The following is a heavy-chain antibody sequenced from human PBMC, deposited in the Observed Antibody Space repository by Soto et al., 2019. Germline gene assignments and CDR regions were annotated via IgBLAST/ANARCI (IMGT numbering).Heavy chain of an antibody. CDR1: CLILLIAW. Sequence: SLLISSPSYCLILLIAWMKWVRQAPGKGLEWVGCIKSETDGGTTDYAAPVKGRFTISRDDSKSSLFLQMNSLKTEDTGVYYCAAMKTYWGQGT. V-gene: IGHV3-15*07. D-gene: IGHD3-16*01. CDR2: IKSETDGGTT. J-gene: IGHJ4*02. CDR3: AAMKTY.